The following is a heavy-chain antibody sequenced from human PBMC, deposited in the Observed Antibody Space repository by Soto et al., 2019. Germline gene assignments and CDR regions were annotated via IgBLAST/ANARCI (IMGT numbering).Heavy chain of an antibody. CDR1: GFSFSSYA. Sequence: GGSLRLSCAASGFSFSSYAMHWVRQAPGKGLEYVSAISSNGGSTYYANSVKGRFTISRDNSKNTLYLQMGSLRAEDMAVYYCARDVPRYYYDSTDYYYYGMDVWGQGTTVTVSS. J-gene: IGHJ6*02. V-gene: IGHV3-64*01. CDR2: ISSNGGST. CDR3: ARDVPRYYYDSTDYYYYGMDV. D-gene: IGHD3-22*01.